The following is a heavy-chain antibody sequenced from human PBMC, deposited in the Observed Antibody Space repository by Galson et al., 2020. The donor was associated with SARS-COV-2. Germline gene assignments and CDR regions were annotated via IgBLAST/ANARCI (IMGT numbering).Heavy chain of an antibody. Sequence: GGSLRLSCAASGFTFSSYAMHWVRQAPGKGLEWVAVISYDGSNKYYADSVKGRFTISRDNSKNTLYLQMNSLRAEDTAVYYCARTLLDNCSGGSCYYYYYMDVWGKGTTVTIPS. CDR1: GFTFSSYA. CDR2: ISYDGSNK. J-gene: IGHJ6*03. CDR3: ARTLLDNCSGGSCYYYYYMDV. D-gene: IGHD2-15*01. V-gene: IGHV3-30*04.